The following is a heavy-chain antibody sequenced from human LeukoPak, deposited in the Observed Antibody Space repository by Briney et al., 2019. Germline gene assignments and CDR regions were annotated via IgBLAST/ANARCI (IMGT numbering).Heavy chain of an antibody. Sequence: TGGSLRLSCAASGFTFTNHWMSWVRQAPGKGLEWVANIKEDGSEKYYVDSVKGRFTGSRDDAKNTVYLQMNSLRAEDTAIYFCAKDATPRNSIWDHFNSWGQGTLVTVSS. J-gene: IGHJ4*02. D-gene: IGHD1-7*01. CDR3: AKDATPRNSIWDHFNS. CDR2: IKEDGSEK. V-gene: IGHV3-7*03. CDR1: GFTFTNHW.